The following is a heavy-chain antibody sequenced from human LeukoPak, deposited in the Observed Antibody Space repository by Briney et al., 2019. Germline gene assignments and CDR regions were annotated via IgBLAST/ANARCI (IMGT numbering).Heavy chain of an antibody. CDR2: IGGSAATT. CDR3: AKEVRESAWFYFDY. V-gene: IGHV3-23*01. D-gene: IGHD3-10*01. CDR1: GFTFSTYA. J-gene: IGHJ4*02. Sequence: GGSLRLSCAASGFTFSTYAMSWVRLAPGTGLEWLSIIGGSAATTYYADSVKGRFTVSRDNSKNTLYLQMNSLRAEDTAVYYCAKEVRESAWFYFDYWGQGTLATVSS.